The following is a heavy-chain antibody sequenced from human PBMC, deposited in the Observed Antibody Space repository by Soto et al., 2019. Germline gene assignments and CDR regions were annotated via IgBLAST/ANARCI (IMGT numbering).Heavy chain of an antibody. J-gene: IGHJ4*02. V-gene: IGHV1-69*06. Sequence: SVKVSCKVSGSRFSNYVISWVRQAPGHGLEWLGRIIPIFNSTKYAQSFQGRVTITADKSTSTASMELSSLRSGDTAVYYRAREGRGKKAGYNGLVSLGYWGQGTLVTVSS. CDR1: GSRFSNYV. D-gene: IGHD2-2*02. CDR3: AREGRGKKAGYNGLVSLGY. CDR2: IIPIFNST.